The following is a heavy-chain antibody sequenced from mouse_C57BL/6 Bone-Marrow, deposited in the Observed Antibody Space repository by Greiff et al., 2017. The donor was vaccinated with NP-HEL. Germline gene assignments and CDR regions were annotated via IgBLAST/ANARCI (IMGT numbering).Heavy chain of an antibody. D-gene: IGHD1-1*01. CDR1: GYTFTSYW. Sequence: QVQLQQPGAELVRPGSSVKLSCKASGYTFTSYWMDWVKQRPGQGLEWIGNIYPSDSETHYNQKFKDKATLTVDKSSSTAYMQLSSLTSEDSAVYYFAIRSGGYFDVWGTGTTVTVSS. CDR3: AIRSGGYFDV. V-gene: IGHV1-61*01. J-gene: IGHJ1*03. CDR2: IYPSDSET.